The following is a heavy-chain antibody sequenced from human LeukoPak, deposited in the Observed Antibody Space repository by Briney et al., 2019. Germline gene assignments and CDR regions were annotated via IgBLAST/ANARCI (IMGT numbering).Heavy chain of an antibody. CDR2: IYYSGST. CDR1: GGSISSGGYY. CDR3: ARELIGYCSSTSCLGYMGV. D-gene: IGHD2-2*01. J-gene: IGHJ6*03. Sequence: SQTLSLTCTVSGGSISSGGYYWSWIRQHPGKGLEWIGYIYYSGSTYYNPSLKSRVTISVDTSKNQFSLKLSSVTAADTAVYYCARELIGYCSSTSCLGYMGVWGKGTTVTVSS. V-gene: IGHV4-31*03.